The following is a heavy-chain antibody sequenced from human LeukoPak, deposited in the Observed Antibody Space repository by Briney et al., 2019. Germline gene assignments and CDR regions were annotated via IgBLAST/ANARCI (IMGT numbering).Heavy chain of an antibody. CDR2: TSGTG. CDR3: ARDEGDYDSSGYSDAFDI. J-gene: IGHJ3*02. Sequence: PSETLSLTCTVSGDSISNHRLAWIRQPAGKGLEWIGITSGTGDYNPSLKSRVSMSVDTSKNLVSLTLTSVTAADTAVYYCARDEGDYDSSGYSDAFDIWGQGTMVTVSS. D-gene: IGHD3-22*01. CDR1: GDSISNHR. V-gene: IGHV4-4*07.